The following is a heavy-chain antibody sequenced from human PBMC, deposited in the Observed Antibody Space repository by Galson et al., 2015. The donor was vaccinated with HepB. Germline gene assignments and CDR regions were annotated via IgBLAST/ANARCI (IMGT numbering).Heavy chain of an antibody. D-gene: IGHD1-26*01. J-gene: IGHJ4*02. CDR2: ISSSSSYI. Sequence: SLRLSCAASGFTFSSYAMSWVRQAPGKGLEWVSSISSSSSYIYYADSVKGRFTISRDNAKNSLYLQMNSLRAEDTAVYYCARDSLVGATTPAPLGYWGQGTLVTVSS. CDR3: ARDSLVGATTPAPLGY. V-gene: IGHV3-21*01. CDR1: GFTFSSYA.